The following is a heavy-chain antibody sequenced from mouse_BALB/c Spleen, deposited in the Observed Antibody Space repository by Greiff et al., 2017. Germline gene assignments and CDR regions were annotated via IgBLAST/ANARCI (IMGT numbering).Heavy chain of an antibody. CDR2: INPSNGRT. CDR3: ASPRYFDY. CDR1: GYTFTSYW. V-gene: IGHV1S81*02. Sequence: QVQLKQPGAELVKPGASVKLSCKASGYTFTSYWMHWVKQRPGQGLEWIGEINPSNGRTNYNEKFKSKATLTVDKSSSTAYMQLSSLTSEDSAVYYCASPRYFDYWGQGTTLTVSS. J-gene: IGHJ2*01.